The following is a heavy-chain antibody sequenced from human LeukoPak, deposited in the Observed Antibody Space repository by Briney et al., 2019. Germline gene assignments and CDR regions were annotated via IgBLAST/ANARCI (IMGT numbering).Heavy chain of an antibody. J-gene: IGHJ5*02. CDR1: GFTFSSYS. Sequence: GGSLRLSCVASGFTFSSYSMNWVRQAPEKGLEWVSSISNGGTYIYYADSVKGRFTISRDNAKNSLYLQMSSLRAEDTAVYYCAGRFCSNGVCWFDPWGQGTLVTVSS. V-gene: IGHV3-21*01. CDR2: ISNGGTYI. CDR3: AGRFCSNGVCWFDP. D-gene: IGHD2-8*01.